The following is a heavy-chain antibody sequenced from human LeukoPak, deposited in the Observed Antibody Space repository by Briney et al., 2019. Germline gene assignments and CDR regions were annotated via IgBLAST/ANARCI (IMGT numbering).Heavy chain of an antibody. CDR1: GVSFSDYD. Sequence: PSETLSLTCAVYGVSFSDYDWSWIRQAPGKGLQWLGEINYSGSTNYNPSLKSRVTISVDTSKNQFSLKLSSVTAADTAVYYCARWAYCSSTSCYAAYYYYYMDVWGKGTTVTISS. D-gene: IGHD2-2*01. CDR2: INYSGST. CDR3: ARWAYCSSTSCYAAYYYYYMDV. V-gene: IGHV4-34*01. J-gene: IGHJ6*03.